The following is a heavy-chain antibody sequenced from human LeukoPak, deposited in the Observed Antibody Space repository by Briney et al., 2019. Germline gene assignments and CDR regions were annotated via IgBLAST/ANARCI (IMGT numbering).Heavy chain of an antibody. V-gene: IGHV3-7*01. CDR2: IKQDESEK. CDR1: GFTFSHYW. Sequence: GGSLRLSCTASGFTFSHYWMSWVRQAPGKGLQWVADIKQDESEKYYVDSVKGRFTISRDNAKNSMYLQMNSLRAEDTAVYYCARDRYCSDSSCPHFDYWGQGALVTVSS. CDR3: ARDRYCSDSSCPHFDY. D-gene: IGHD2-15*01. J-gene: IGHJ4*02.